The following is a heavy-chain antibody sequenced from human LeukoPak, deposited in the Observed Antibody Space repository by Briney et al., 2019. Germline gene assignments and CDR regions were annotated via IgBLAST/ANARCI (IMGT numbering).Heavy chain of an antibody. J-gene: IGHJ4*02. V-gene: IGHV4-34*11. Sequence: SETLSLTCAVYGGSFSGYYWSWIRQPPGKGLEWMGFIYYSGSSCYNPSLKSRVTMSVDTSKNQFSLKLTSVTAADTAFYYCAGADRHDYGEDYWGQGTLVTVSS. CDR3: AGADRHDYGEDY. D-gene: IGHD4-17*01. CDR1: GGSFSGYY. CDR2: IYYSGSS.